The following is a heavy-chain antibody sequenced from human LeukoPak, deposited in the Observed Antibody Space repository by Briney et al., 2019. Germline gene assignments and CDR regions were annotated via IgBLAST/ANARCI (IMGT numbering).Heavy chain of an antibody. CDR2: IYYSGST. CDR1: GGSLSSHY. Sequence: SETLSLTCTVSGGSLSSHYWSWIRQTPGKGLEWIGYIYYSGSTNYNPSLKSRLTISVDTSKNQFSLKLSSVTAAHTAVYYCATGIYGFFGYWGQGTLVTVSS. D-gene: IGHD4-17*01. V-gene: IGHV4-59*11. CDR3: ATGIYGFFGY. J-gene: IGHJ4*02.